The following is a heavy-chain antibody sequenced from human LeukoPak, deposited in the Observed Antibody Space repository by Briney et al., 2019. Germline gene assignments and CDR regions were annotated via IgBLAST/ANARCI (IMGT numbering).Heavy chain of an antibody. CDR3: ARVRWLQTYYYYYYMDV. D-gene: IGHD5-24*01. V-gene: IGHV3-53*01. CDR2: IYSGGST. Sequence: GGSLRLSCAASGFTVSSNYMSWVRQAPGKGLEWVSVIYSGGSTYYADSVKGRFTISRDNSKNTLYLQMNSLRAEDTAVYYCARVRWLQTYYYYYYMDVWGKGTTVTISS. CDR1: GFTVSSNY. J-gene: IGHJ6*03.